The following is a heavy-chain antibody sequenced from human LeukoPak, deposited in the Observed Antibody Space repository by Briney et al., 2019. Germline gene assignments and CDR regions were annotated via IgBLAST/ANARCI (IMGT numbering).Heavy chain of an antibody. J-gene: IGHJ4*02. CDR2: ISDGGSTT. D-gene: IGHD3-10*01. Sequence: GGSLRLSCAASGFTFSSYWMRWVRQAPGKGLVWVSRISDGGSTTTYADSVKGRFTISRDNAKNTLYLQMNGLRAEDTAVYYCAKPHYSGSGSHSREDYWGQGTLVTVSS. V-gene: IGHV3-74*01. CDR3: AKPHYSGSGSHSREDY. CDR1: GFTFSSYW.